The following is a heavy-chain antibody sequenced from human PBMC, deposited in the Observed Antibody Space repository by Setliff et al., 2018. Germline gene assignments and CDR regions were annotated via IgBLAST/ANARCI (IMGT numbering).Heavy chain of an antibody. CDR1: GYTLTAFS. D-gene: IGHD3-22*01. Sequence: SVKVSCKVSGYTLTAFSLHWVRQAPGKGLEWMGRIMPIFGSTNYAQNFQGRVTITADNSTSTAYMDMSSLRSEDTAVYYCARDGDNYYDSSGYNLNHAFDIWGQGTMVTVSS. CDR3: ARDGDNYYDSSGYNLNHAFDI. CDR2: IMPIFGST. J-gene: IGHJ3*02. V-gene: IGHV1-69*06.